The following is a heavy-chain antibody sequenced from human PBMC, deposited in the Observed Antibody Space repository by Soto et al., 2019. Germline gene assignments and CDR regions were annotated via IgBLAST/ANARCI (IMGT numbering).Heavy chain of an antibody. CDR2: IKQDGSEK. Sequence: EVQLVESGGGLVQPGGSLSLSCAASGFTFRSYWMSCVRQAPGKGLEWVANIKQDGSEKYYVDSVKGRFTISRDNAKNTRYLQMTSLRAEDTAVYYGARGGTGIQLWSYFDYWGQGPLVSVSS. D-gene: IGHD5-18*01. V-gene: IGHV3-7*01. CDR3: ARGGTGIQLWSYFDY. J-gene: IGHJ4*02. CDR1: GFTFRSYW.